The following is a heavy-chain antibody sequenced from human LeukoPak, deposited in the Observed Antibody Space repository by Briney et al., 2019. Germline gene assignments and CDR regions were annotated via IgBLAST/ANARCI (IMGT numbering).Heavy chain of an antibody. CDR2: INHSGST. CDR1: GGSFSGYY. J-gene: IGHJ4*02. Sequence: PSETLSLTCAVYGGSFSGYYWSWIRQPPGKGLEWIGEINHSGSTNYNPSLKCRVTISVDTSKNQFSLKLSSVTAADTAVYYCARGHPWYSSGWYKYYFDYWGQGTLVTVSS. CDR3: ARGHPWYSSGWYKYYFDY. V-gene: IGHV4-34*01. D-gene: IGHD6-19*01.